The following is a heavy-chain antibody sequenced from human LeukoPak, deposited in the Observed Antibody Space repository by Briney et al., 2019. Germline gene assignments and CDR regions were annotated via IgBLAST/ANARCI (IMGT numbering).Heavy chain of an antibody. V-gene: IGHV3-23*01. CDR1: GFTSNNYV. J-gene: IGHJ4*02. CDR2: ISGSGDST. CDR3: AKDLLAGAGTPEAHDY. Sequence: GGSLRLSCAASGFTSNNYVMSWVRQAPGKGLEWVSAISGSGDSTYYADSVKGRFTISRDNSKNTLYVQMSSLRAEDTAVYYCAKDLLAGAGTPEAHDYWGQGTLVTVSS. D-gene: IGHD6-19*01.